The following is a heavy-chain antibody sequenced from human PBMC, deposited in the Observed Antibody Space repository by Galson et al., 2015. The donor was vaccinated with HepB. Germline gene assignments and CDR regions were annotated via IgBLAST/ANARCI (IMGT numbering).Heavy chain of an antibody. D-gene: IGHD2-2*02. J-gene: IGHJ6*02. CDR3: ARGGTENLYCSSTSCDRSYYYYYGMDV. CDR2: MNPNSGNT. CDR1: GYTFTSYD. Sequence: SVKVSCKASGYTFTSYDINWVRQATGQGLEWMGWMNPNSGNTGYAQKFQGRVTMTRNTSISTAYMELSSLRSEDTAVYYCARGGTENLYCSSTSCDRSYYYYYGMDVWGQGTTVTVSS. V-gene: IGHV1-8*01.